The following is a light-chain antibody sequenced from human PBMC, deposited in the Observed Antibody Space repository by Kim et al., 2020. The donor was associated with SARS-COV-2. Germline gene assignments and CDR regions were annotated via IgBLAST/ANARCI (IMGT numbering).Light chain of an antibody. Sequence: SSELTQDPAVSVALGQTVRITCQGDSLRSYFANWYQQKPGQAPVLVIYGKNNRPSGIPDRFSGSSSGNTASLTITAAQAEDESDYYCNSRDISGNHWVFGGGTKLTVL. J-gene: IGLJ3*02. CDR3: NSRDISGNHWV. CDR1: SLRSYF. V-gene: IGLV3-19*01. CDR2: GKN.